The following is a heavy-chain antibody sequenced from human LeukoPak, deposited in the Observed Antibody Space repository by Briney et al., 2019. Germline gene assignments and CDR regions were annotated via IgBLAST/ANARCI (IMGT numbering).Heavy chain of an antibody. CDR3: AHRRAVSGFLEWLFDAFDI. D-gene: IGHD3-3*01. V-gene: IGHV2-5*02. CDR1: GFSLSTSGVG. CDR2: IYWDDDK. J-gene: IGHJ3*02. Sequence: SGPTLVNPTQTLTLTCTFSGFSLSTSGVGVGWIRQPPGKALEWLALIYWDDDKRYSPSLESRLTITKDTSKNQVVLTMTNMDPVDTATYYCAHRRAVSGFLEWLFDAFDIWGQGTMVTVSS.